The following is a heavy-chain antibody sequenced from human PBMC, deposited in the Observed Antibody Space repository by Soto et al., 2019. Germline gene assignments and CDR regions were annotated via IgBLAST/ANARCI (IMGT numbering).Heavy chain of an antibody. D-gene: IGHD3-10*01. Sequence: VQLVESGGGVVQPGRSLRLSCAASGFTFSSYGMHWVRQAPGKGLELGAVIWYDGSNKYYADSVKGRFTISRDNSKNSLYLQMNSLRAEGTAVDYCARVGAPAHDGSGSYWWGGVYGMDVWGQGTTVTVSS. CDR2: IWYDGSNK. V-gene: IGHV3-33*01. CDR1: GFTFSSYG. J-gene: IGHJ6*02. CDR3: ARVGAPAHDGSGSYWWGGVYGMDV.